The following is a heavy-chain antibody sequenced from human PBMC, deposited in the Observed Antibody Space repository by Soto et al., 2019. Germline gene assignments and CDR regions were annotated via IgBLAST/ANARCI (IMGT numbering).Heavy chain of an antibody. J-gene: IGHJ6*02. V-gene: IGHV3-7*01. CDR1: GFTLSSYW. CDR2: IKQVGSEK. Sequence: AGSLRLSCAASGFTLSSYWMNSFRQAPGKGLEWVANIKQVGSEKYEGDSVKRRCFISRDNAKNSLYLQLNSLRAEDTAVYYCARVAEASNWYHYSMAVWGQGTIFTVSS. D-gene: IGHD4-4*01. CDR3: ARVAEASNWYHYSMAV.